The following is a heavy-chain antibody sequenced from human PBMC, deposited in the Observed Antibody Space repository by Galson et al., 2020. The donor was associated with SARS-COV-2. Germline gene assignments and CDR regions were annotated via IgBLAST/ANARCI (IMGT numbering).Heavy chain of an antibody. V-gene: IGHV3-11*01. Sequence: GESLKISCAASGFTFSASYMSWIRQSPGRGLEWVAYITSTGSTMYYADSVKGRFTISRDNDRISLYLHMNSLRAEDTAVYYCARYDDGDYHKMGYMAAWGKGTTVTVSS. CDR3: ARYDDGDYHKMGYMAA. D-gene: IGHD4-17*01. J-gene: IGHJ6*03. CDR2: ITSTGSTM. CDR1: GFTFSASY.